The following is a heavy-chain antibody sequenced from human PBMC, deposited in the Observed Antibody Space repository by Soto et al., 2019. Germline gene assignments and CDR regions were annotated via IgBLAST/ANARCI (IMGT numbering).Heavy chain of an antibody. J-gene: IGHJ6*03. CDR1: GYTFSTYG. V-gene: IGHV1-18*01. CDR2: ISGYNGHT. CDR3: ARDGVAGSSGWQLPSCPSRRNSSYYMDV. D-gene: IGHD6-19*01. Sequence: GASVKVSCKASGYTFSTYGICWVRQAPGQGPEWMGWISGYNGHTTYAQKLQGRVTMTADTSTSTAYMELRSLRSDDTAVYYCARDGVAGSSGWQLPSCPSRRNSSYYMDVWGKGTTVTVSS.